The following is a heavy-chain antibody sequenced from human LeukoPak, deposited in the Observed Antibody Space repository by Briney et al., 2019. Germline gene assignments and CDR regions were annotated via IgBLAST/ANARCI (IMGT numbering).Heavy chain of an antibody. CDR1: GGTFSSYA. CDR2: IIPIFGTA. CDR3: AREGYSSGWFDY. J-gene: IGHJ4*02. V-gene: IGHV1-69*06. Sequence: SVKVSCKASGGTFSSYAISWVRQAPGQGLEWMGVIIPIFGTANYAQKFQGRVTITADKSTSTAYMELSSLRSEDTAVYYCAREGYSSGWFDYWGQGTLVTVSS. D-gene: IGHD6-19*01.